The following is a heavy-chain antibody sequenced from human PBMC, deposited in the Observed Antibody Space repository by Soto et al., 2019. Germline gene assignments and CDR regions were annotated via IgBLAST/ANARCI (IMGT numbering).Heavy chain of an antibody. CDR2: ISGYNGDT. D-gene: IGHD2-8*01. V-gene: IGHV1-18*01. CDR3: AKNGQPPYYYYGMDV. J-gene: IGHJ6*02. CDR1: GYTFTRYG. Sequence: QGQLVQSGGEVKKPGASVKVSCKASGYTFTRYGISWVRQAPGQGVEWMGWISGYNGDTKYAQKFQGRVTMTVDTSTTTAYMELRSLTSDDRAVYYCAKNGQPPYYYYGMDVWGQGTTVTVSS.